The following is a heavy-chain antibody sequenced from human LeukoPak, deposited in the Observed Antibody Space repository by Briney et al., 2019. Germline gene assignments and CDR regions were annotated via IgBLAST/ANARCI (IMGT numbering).Heavy chain of an antibody. V-gene: IGHV3-15*07. CDR2: IKSRTDGGTT. CDR3: STHPTSGF. J-gene: IGHJ4*02. D-gene: IGHD2-15*01. Sequence: RGSLRLSCAASFSTFNKAWMNWVRQAPGKGLEWVGRIKSRTDGGTTDYAAAVKGRFTISRDDSENTAYLQMNSLKIEDTAVYYCSTHPTSGFWGQGTLVTVSS. CDR1: FSTFNKAW.